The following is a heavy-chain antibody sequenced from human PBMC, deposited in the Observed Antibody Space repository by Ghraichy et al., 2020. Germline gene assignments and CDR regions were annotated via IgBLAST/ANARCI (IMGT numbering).Heavy chain of an antibody. D-gene: IGHD6-6*01. CDR1: GLTVSRNY. V-gene: IGHV3-53*01. J-gene: IGHJ3*02. CDR2: IYTAGTT. CDR3: AREYNSSFDI. Sequence: GSLRLSCAVSGLTVSRNYMNWVRQAPGKALEWVSIIYTAGTTYYAESVKGRFTISRDNSKNTMYLQMNSLRAEDTAVYYCAREYNSSFDIWGQGTKVSVTP.